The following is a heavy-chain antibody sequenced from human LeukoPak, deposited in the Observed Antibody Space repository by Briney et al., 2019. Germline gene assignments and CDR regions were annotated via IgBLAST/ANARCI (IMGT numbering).Heavy chain of an antibody. Sequence: PSETLSLTCTVSGGSISSYYWSWIRQPPGKGLEWIGYIYYSGGTNYNPSLKSRVTISVDTSKNQFSLKLSSVTAADTAVYYCARDRASYYYDSSGYLFDPWGQGTLVTVSS. CDR1: GGSISSYY. D-gene: IGHD3-22*01. CDR3: ARDRASYYYDSSGYLFDP. J-gene: IGHJ5*02. V-gene: IGHV4-59*01. CDR2: IYYSGGT.